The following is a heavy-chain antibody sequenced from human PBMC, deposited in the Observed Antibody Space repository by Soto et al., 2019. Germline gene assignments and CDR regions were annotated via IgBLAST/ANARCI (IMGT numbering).Heavy chain of an antibody. J-gene: IGHJ6*02. CDR1: GYTFTSYD. CDR3: ATGSYYYYGMDF. V-gene: IGHV1-8*01. Sequence: ASVKVSCKASGYTFTSYDINWVRQATGQGLEWMGWMNPNSGNTGYAQKFQGRVTMTRNTSISTAYMELSSLRSEDTAVYYCATGSYYYYGMDFWGQGTTVTVSS. CDR2: MNPNSGNT. D-gene: IGHD1-1*01.